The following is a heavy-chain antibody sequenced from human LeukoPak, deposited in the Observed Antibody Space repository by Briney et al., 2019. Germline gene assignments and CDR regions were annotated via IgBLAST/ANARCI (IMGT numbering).Heavy chain of an antibody. D-gene: IGHD5-12*01. Sequence: PGGSLRLSCAASGFTFRSYSFNWVRQAPGKGLEWVSSISSSSTYIYYAGSVQGRFTISRDNAKNSLYLQMNSLRAEDTAVYYCARGNSDYDNDYWGQGTLVTVSS. CDR3: ARGNSDYDNDY. CDR2: ISSSSTYI. CDR1: GFTFRSYS. V-gene: IGHV3-21*01. J-gene: IGHJ4*02.